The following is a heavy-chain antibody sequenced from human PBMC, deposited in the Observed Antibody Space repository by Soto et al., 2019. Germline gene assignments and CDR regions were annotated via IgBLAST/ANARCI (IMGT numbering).Heavy chain of an antibody. CDR2: IIPIFGTA. CDR3: ARGGGEGWGSSYYYGMDV. J-gene: IGHJ6*02. Sequence: QVQLVQSGAEVKKPGSSVKVSCKASGGTFSSYAISWVRQAPGQGLEWMGGIIPIFGTANYAQKFQGRVTITADESTSTAYMELSSLRSEDTAVYYCARGGGEGWGSSYYYGMDVWGQGTTATVSS. CDR1: GGTFSSYA. D-gene: IGHD2-21*01. V-gene: IGHV1-69*01.